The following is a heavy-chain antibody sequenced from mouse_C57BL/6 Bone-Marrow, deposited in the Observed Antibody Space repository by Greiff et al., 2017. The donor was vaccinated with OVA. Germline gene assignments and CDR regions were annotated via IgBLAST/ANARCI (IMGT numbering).Heavy chain of an antibody. Sequence: EVMLVESGPELVKPGASVKISCKASGYSFTGYYMNWVKQSPEKSLEWIGEINPSTGGTTYKQKFKAKATLTVDKSSSTAYMQLKSLTSEDSAVYYCAKIGNYGSSLYAMDYWGQGTSVTVSS. D-gene: IGHD1-1*01. CDR3: AKIGNYGSSLYAMDY. J-gene: IGHJ4*01. V-gene: IGHV1-42*01. CDR1: GYSFTGYY. CDR2: INPSTGGT.